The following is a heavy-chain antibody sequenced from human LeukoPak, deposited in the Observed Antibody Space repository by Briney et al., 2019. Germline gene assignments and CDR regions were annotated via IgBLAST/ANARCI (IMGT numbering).Heavy chain of an antibody. CDR2: IIPIFAIT. CDR3: ARWASSCTSGSCPFYFDF. J-gene: IGHJ4*02. CDR1: GGTFSRYT. V-gene: IGHV1-69*02. D-gene: IGHD2-15*01. Sequence: SVKVSCKASGGTFSRYTINWVRQAPGQGLEWMGRIIPIFAITDFAQKFRGRVTITADKSTSTAYMELTSLSPEDTAVNYCARWASSCTSGSCPFYFDFWGQGALVTVSS.